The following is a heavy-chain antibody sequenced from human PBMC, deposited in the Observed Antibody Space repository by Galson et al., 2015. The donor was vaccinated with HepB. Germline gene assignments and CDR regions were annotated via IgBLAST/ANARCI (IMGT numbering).Heavy chain of an antibody. CDR2: ISISSSSI. J-gene: IGHJ4*02. CDR1: GFTFSRYT. Sequence: SLRLSCAASGFTFSRYTMNWVRQAPGKGLEWVSSISISSSSIYYADSVKGRFTISRDNAKNSLYLQMNSLRAEDTAVYYCARGGGYDDLDFWGQGTLVTVSS. CDR3: ARGGGYDDLDF. D-gene: IGHD5-12*01. V-gene: IGHV3-21*01.